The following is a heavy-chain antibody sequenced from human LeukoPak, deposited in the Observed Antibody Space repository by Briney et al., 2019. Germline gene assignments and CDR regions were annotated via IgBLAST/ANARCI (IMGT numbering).Heavy chain of an antibody. CDR1: GYTFTSYD. CDR3: AKERYQGFITMVRGDFQH. CDR2: MNPNSGNT. Sequence: ASVKVSCKASGYTFTSYDINWVRQATGQGLEWMGWMNPNSGNTGYAQKFQGRVTMTRNTSISTAYMELSSLRSEDTAVYYCAKERYQGFITMVRGDFQHWGQGTLVTVSS. V-gene: IGHV1-8*01. D-gene: IGHD3-10*01. J-gene: IGHJ1*01.